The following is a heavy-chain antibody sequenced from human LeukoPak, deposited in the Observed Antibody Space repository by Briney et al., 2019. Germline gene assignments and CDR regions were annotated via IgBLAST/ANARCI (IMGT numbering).Heavy chain of an antibody. D-gene: IGHD6-6*01. V-gene: IGHV4-39*01. J-gene: IGHJ4*02. Sequence: VKPSETLSLTCTVSGGSFSSSSYYWGWIRQPPGKGLEWIGSIYYSGSTYYNPSLKSRVTISVDTSKNQFSLKLSSVTAADTAVYYCARQVWDSSSPGRGYWGQGTLVTVSS. CDR1: GGSFSSSSYY. CDR3: ARQVWDSSSPGRGY. CDR2: IYYSGST.